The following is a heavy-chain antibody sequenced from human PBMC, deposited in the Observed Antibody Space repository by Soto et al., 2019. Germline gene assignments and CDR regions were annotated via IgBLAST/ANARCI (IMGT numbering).Heavy chain of an antibody. D-gene: IGHD3-10*01. V-gene: IGHV4-59*01. J-gene: IGHJ6*04. CDR2: IYYSGST. CDR3: ESRDQCGGSPP. Sequence: QVQLQESGPGLVKPSETLSLTCTVSGGSISSYYWSWIRQPPGKGREWIGYIYYSGSTNYTPSLKGPGTTEVATASKSCTVMRRSMSGAEPDVYSVESRDQCGGSPPWGEGTTMTDTS. CDR1: GGSISSYY.